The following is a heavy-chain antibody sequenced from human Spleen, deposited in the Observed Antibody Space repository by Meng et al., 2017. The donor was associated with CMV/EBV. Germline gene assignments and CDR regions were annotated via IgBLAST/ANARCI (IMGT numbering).Heavy chain of an antibody. CDR3: ARDLRGSYRSGGGAYFDY. D-gene: IGHD1-26*01. CDR2: IKQDGSEK. Sequence: FTFSSYAMSWVRQAPGKGLEWVANIKQDGSEKYYVDSVKGRFTISRDNAKNSLYLQMNSLRAEDTAVYYCARDLRGSYRSGGGAYFDYWGQGTLVTVSS. J-gene: IGHJ4*02. CDR1: FTFSSYA. V-gene: IGHV3-7*01.